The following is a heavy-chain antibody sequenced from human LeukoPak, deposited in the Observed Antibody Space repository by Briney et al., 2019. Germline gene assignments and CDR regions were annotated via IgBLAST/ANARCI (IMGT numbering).Heavy chain of an antibody. Sequence: PSETLSLTCAVYGGSFSGYYWSWIRQPPGKGLEWIGYIYYSGSTNYNPSLKSRVTISVDTSKNQFSLKLSSVTAADTAVYYCARSSGYGRAIDYWGQGTLVTVSS. CDR2: IYYSGST. V-gene: IGHV4-59*01. CDR3: ARSSGYGRAIDY. CDR1: GGSFSGYY. J-gene: IGHJ4*02. D-gene: IGHD5-12*01.